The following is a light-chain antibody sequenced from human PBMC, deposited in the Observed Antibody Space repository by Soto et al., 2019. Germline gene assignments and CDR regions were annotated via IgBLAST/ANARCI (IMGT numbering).Light chain of an antibody. CDR2: GAS. CDR1: QRISGY. J-gene: IGKJ3*01. CDR3: QQYGSSPAT. Sequence: EIVLTQSPATLSLSPEERATLSCRASQRISGYLGWYQQKTGQAPRLLIYGASTRATDVPDRFTGSGSGADFTLSISRLETEDFAVYYCQQYGSSPATFGHGTKVD. V-gene: IGKV3-20*01.